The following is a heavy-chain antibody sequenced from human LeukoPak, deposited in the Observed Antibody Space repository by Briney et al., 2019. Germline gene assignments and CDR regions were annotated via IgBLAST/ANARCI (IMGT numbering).Heavy chain of an antibody. D-gene: IGHD3-22*01. V-gene: IGHV5-51*01. J-gene: IGHJ4*02. CDR2: IYPGDSDT. Sequence: ESLKISCKGSGYSFTSYWIGWVRQMPGKGLEWMGIIYPGDSDTRYSPSFQGQVTISADKSISTAYLQWSSLKASDTAMYYCARSLNHYYDSSGYLYYFDYWGQGTLVTVSS. CDR1: GYSFTSYW. CDR3: ARSLNHYYDSSGYLYYFDY.